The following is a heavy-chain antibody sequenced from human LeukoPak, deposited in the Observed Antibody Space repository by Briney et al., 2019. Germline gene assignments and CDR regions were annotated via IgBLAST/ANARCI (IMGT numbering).Heavy chain of an antibody. CDR1: GFTFSRYA. D-gene: IGHD6-13*01. V-gene: IGHV3-64D*09. CDR3: ARGEGVAAAGDY. CDR2: ISDNGGST. Sequence: GGSLRLSCSASGFTFSRYAMHWVRKAPGKGLEYVSAISDNGGSTYYADSVKGRFTISRDNSKNTLYLQMSSLRAEDTAVYYCARGEGVAAAGDYWGQGTLVTVSS. J-gene: IGHJ4*02.